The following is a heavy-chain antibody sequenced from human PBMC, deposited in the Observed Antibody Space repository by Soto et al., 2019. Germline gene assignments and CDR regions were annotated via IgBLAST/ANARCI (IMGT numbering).Heavy chain of an antibody. J-gene: IGHJ4*02. D-gene: IGHD6-19*01. CDR2: TYYRSQWYS. CDR1: GGTVSSNSAT. Sequence: SQTLSLTCAISGGTVSSNSATWNWIRQSPSRGLEWLGRTYYRSQWYSDYALSVKSRITINPDTTKNQFSLHLNSVTPEDTAVYYCARHEQREADPFDYWGQGTLVTVSS. V-gene: IGHV6-1*01. CDR3: ARHEQREADPFDY.